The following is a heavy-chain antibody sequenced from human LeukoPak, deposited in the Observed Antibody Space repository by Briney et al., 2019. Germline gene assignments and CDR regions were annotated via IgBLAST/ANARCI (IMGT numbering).Heavy chain of an antibody. D-gene: IGHD3-3*01. CDR3: AKGYDFWSAHVMDV. CDR2: ISGSGGST. V-gene: IGHV3-23*01. J-gene: IGHJ6*02. CDR1: GFTFSSYA. Sequence: GASLRLSCAASGFTFSSYAMSWVRQAPGKGLEWVSAISGSGGSTYYADSVKGRFTISRDNSKNTLYLQMNSLRAEDTAVYYCAKGYDFWSAHVMDVWGQGTTVTVSS.